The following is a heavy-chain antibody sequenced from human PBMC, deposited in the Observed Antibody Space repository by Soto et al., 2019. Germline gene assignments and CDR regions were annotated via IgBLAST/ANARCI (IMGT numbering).Heavy chain of an antibody. D-gene: IGHD6-19*01. CDR1: GFTFSSYA. V-gene: IGHV3-64*02. J-gene: IGHJ2*01. Sequence: EVQLVESGEGLVQPGGSLRLSCAASGFTFSSYAMHCVRQAPGKGLEYVSAISSNGGSTYYADSVKGRFTISRDNYKNMLYLQMGSLRAEDMAVYYCARDAVAGVKGWYFDLWGRGTLVTVSS. CDR3: ARDAVAGVKGWYFDL. CDR2: ISSNGGST.